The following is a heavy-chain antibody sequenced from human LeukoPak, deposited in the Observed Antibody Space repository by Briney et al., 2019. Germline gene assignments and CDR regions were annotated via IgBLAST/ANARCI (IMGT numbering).Heavy chain of an antibody. D-gene: IGHD6-19*01. CDR1: GFTFSSYA. Sequence: GGSLRLSCAASGFTFSSYAMSWVRQAPGKGLEWVSTISGSGDRTYYADSVKGRFTISRDNSKNTLYLQMKGLRAEDTAVYYCVKDSVVVAGLVNYFDYWGQGTLVTVSS. CDR3: VKDSVVVAGLVNYFDY. CDR2: ISGSGDRT. V-gene: IGHV3-23*01. J-gene: IGHJ4*02.